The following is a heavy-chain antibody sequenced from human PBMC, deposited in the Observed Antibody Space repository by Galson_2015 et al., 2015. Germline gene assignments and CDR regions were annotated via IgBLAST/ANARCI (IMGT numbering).Heavy chain of an antibody. CDR1: GYTFTSYS. D-gene: IGHD3-3*01. Sequence: SVRLSCKASGYTFTSYSMHWVRQAPGKGLEWMGRINTSGRSTYYAQKFQGRVTMTRDTSTSTAYMELRSLRANDPAVYYCAREPAQYYDFWSGYPDAVDYFDYWGQGTLVTVSS. CDR2: INTSGRST. J-gene: IGHJ4*02. V-gene: IGHV1-46*01. CDR3: AREPAQYYDFWSGYPDAVDYFDY.